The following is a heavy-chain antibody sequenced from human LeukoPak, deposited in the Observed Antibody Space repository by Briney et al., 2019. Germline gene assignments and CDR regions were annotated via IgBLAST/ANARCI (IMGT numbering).Heavy chain of an antibody. V-gene: IGHV4-59*08. CDR2: IYCSGST. D-gene: IGHD3-10*01. CDR3: ARLGYYYYGMDV. CDR1: GGSISSYY. Sequence: PSETLSLTCTVSGGSISSYYWSWIRQPPGKGLEWIGYIYCSGSTNYNPSLKSRVAISVDTSKNQFSLKLSSVTAADTAVYYCARLGYYYYGMDVWGQGTTVTVSS. J-gene: IGHJ6*02.